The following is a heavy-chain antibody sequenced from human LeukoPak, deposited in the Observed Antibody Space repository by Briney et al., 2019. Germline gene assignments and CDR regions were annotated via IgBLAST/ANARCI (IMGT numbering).Heavy chain of an antibody. CDR3: ARGLAGYSSSPPL. CDR1: GGSISSSSYY. CDR2: IYTSGST. J-gene: IGHJ4*02. D-gene: IGHD6-6*01. V-gene: IGHV4-39*07. Sequence: SETLSLTCTVSGGSISSSSYYWGWIRQPPGKGLEWIGRIYTSGSTNYNPSLKSRVTISVDTSKNQFSLKLSSVTAADTALYYCARGLAGYSSSPPLWGQGTLVTVSS.